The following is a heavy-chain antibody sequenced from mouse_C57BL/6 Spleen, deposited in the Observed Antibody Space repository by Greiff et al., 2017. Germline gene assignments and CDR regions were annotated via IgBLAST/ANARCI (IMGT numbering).Heavy chain of an antibody. J-gene: IGHJ2*01. CDR1: GYTFTSYT. D-gene: IGHD3-3*01. CDR3: ARWGWESISSYFDY. Sequence: VQLVESGAELARPGASVKMSCKASGYTFTSYTMHWVKQRPGQGLEWIGYINPSSGYTKYNQKFKDKATLTADKSSSTAYMQLSSLTSEDSAVDYGARWGWESISSYFDYGGQGTTLTVSS. V-gene: IGHV1-4*01. CDR2: INPSSGYT.